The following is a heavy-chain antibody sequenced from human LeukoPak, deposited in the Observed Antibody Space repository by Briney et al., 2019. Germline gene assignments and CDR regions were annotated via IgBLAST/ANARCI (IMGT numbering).Heavy chain of an antibody. V-gene: IGHV3-23*01. CDR1: GFTFGTHD. Sequence: GGSLRLSCAASGFTFGTHDMQWVRQAPGKGLEWVSGISRNGPTYYSDSARGRFTISRDNSKDTLYLQMSSLRAEDTAVYYCAKGGYFNFENWGQGTVVSVSS. CDR2: ISRNGPT. J-gene: IGHJ3*02. D-gene: IGHD2-2*03. CDR3: AKGGYFNFEN.